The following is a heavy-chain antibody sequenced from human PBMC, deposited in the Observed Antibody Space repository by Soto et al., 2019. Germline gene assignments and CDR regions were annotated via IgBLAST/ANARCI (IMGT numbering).Heavy chain of an antibody. Sequence: GGSLRLSCAASGFTFSSYWMHWVRQAPGKGLVWVSRINSDGSSTSYADSVKGRFTISRDNAKNTLYLQMNSLRAEDTAVYYCASGNYGGNAFESWGQGAMVTVSS. CDR3: ASGNYGGNAFES. CDR1: GFTFSSYW. J-gene: IGHJ3*02. D-gene: IGHD4-17*01. V-gene: IGHV3-74*01. CDR2: INSDGSST.